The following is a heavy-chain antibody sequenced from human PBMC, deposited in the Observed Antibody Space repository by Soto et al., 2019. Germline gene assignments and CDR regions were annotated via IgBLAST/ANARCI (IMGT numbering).Heavy chain of an antibody. D-gene: IGHD6-13*01. J-gene: IGHJ5*02. CDR3: ARRAYSSSPTGKNWFDP. CDR2: IYYSGST. Sequence: SECLSLTCTVSGGSISSYYWSWIRQPPGKGLEWIGYIYYSGSTNYNPSLKSRVTISVDTSKNQFSLKLSSVTAADTAVCYCARRAYSSSPTGKNWFDPWGQGTLVTVSS. V-gene: IGHV4-59*01. CDR1: GGSISSYY.